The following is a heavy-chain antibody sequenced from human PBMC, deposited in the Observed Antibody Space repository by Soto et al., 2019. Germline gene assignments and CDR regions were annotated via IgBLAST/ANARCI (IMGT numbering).Heavy chain of an antibody. CDR2: IYPGDSDT. J-gene: IGHJ6*02. V-gene: IGHV5-51*01. CDR3: ASPQGYDFWSGYRKTSYYYGMDV. CDR1: GYSFTSYW. D-gene: IGHD3-3*01. Sequence: SLKISCKGSGYSFTSYWIGWVRQMPGKGLEWMGIIYPGDSDTRYSPSFQGQVTISADKSISTAYLQWSSLKASDTAMYYCASPQGYDFWSGYRKTSYYYGMDVWGQGTTVTVSS.